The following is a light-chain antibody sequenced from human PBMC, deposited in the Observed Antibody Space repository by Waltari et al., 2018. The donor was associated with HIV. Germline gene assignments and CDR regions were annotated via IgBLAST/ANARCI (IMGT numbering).Light chain of an antibody. CDR1: RSCLGLYIL. CDR3: SSYAGRNIWL. Sequence: QSALTQPAPVSGSPGQSTTISCTVTRSCLGLYILVPWYQQHPGRALKRLIYEVLKRPSGVSNRFSGSKSGSTASLTISGLQAEDEADYYCSSYAGRNIWLFGGGTKLTV. J-gene: IGLJ3*02. CDR2: EVL. V-gene: IGLV2-23*02.